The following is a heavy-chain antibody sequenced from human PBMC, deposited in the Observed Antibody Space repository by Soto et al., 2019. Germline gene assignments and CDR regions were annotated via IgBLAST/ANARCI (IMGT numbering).Heavy chain of an antibody. CDR1: GGSISSGDYY. J-gene: IGHJ5*02. CDR2: IYHSGST. V-gene: IGHV4-30-4*01. CDR3: ASERPDGDRLDP. Sequence: QVQLQESGPGPVKPSQTLSLTCTVSGGSISSGDYYWSWIRQPPGKGLEWIGYIYHSGSTYYNPSHKSRVTKSVDTSNNQSSLKLSSVTAADTAVYYCASERPDGDRLDPWGQGTLVTVSS. D-gene: IGHD6-6*01.